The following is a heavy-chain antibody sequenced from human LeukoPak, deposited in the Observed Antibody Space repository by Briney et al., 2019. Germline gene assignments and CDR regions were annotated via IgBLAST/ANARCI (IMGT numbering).Heavy chain of an antibody. D-gene: IGHD3-22*01. CDR1: GFTFSDYY. CDR3: AKGRYDSSGPANTFDY. Sequence: PGGSLRLSCAASGFTFSDYYMSWIRQAPGKGLEWVSYISSSGSTIYYADSVKGRFTISRDNSKNTLYLQMNNLRAEDTALYYCAKGRYDSSGPANTFDYWGQGTLVTVSS. CDR2: ISSSGSTI. J-gene: IGHJ4*02. V-gene: IGHV3-11*01.